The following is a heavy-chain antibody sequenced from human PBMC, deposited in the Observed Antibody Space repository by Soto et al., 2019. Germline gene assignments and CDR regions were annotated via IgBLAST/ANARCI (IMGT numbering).Heavy chain of an antibody. Sequence: PGGSLRLSCAASGFTFSSYEMNWVRQAPGKGLEWVSCISSSGSTIYYADSVKGRFTISRDNAKNSLYLQMNGLRADDTAVYYCARDSRYFDTSDYFDYWGQGTLVTVSS. D-gene: IGHD3-22*01. V-gene: IGHV3-48*03. J-gene: IGHJ4*02. CDR1: GFTFSSYE. CDR2: ISSSGSTI. CDR3: ARDSRYFDTSDYFDY.